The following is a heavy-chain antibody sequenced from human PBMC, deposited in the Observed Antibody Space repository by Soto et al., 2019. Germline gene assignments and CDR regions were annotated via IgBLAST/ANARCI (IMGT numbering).Heavy chain of an antibody. D-gene: IGHD2-8*01. V-gene: IGHV1-3*01. CDR1: GYTFTAHS. Sequence: VQLVQSGTEVKKPGASVRVSCKASGYTFTAHSLHWARQAPGQGLEWMGWIIVSHDRPRYAPQFQGRLTFETDRIGTKAYMHLTRLTPEDPAFYCCAREPEDGVPGDYWGQGPPVVVSS. CDR3: AREPEDGVPGDY. J-gene: IGHJ4*02. CDR2: IIVSHDRP.